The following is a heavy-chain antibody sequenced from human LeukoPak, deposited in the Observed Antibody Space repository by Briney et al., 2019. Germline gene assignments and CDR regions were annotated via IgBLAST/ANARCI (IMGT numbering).Heavy chain of an antibody. CDR2: IKEDGSEK. Sequence: GGSQRLSCAASGFTFRNYWMSWVRQAPGKGLEWVANIKEDGSEKYYVDSVKARFVISRDNAENSLYLQMDSLRVDDTAIYYCARDQEGGAGSCYFDFWGRGALVTVSS. CDR3: ARDQEGGAGSCYFDF. D-gene: IGHD2-15*01. CDR1: GFTFRNYW. J-gene: IGHJ4*02. V-gene: IGHV3-7*01.